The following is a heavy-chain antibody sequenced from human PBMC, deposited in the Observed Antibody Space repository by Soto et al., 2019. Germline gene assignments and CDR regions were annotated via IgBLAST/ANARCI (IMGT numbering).Heavy chain of an antibody. V-gene: IGHV3-33*01. D-gene: IGHD1-26*01. CDR1: GFTFSSYG. CDR3: VRGSGGHGPGYFQN. CDR2: IWYDGTNK. Sequence: QVQLVESGGGVVQPGRSLRLSCTASGFTFSSYGMHWVRQAPGKGLEWVSVIWYDGTNKYSADSVKGRFTISRDNSKNTLYLQMSSLRAEDTAVYYCVRGSGGHGPGYFQNWGQGTLVTVSS. J-gene: IGHJ1*01.